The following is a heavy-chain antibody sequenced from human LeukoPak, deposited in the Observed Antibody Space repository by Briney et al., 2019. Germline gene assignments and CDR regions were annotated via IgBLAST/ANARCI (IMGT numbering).Heavy chain of an antibody. CDR2: ISYDGSNK. D-gene: IGHD4-17*01. CDR1: GFTFSSYA. J-gene: IGHJ3*02. CDR3: ARREPTTVTHWAFDI. V-gene: IGHV3-30*04. Sequence: GRSLRLSCAASGFTFSSYAMHWVRQAPGKGLEWVAVISYDGSNKYYADSVKGRFTISRDNSKNMLYLQMNSLRAEDTAVYYCARREPTTVTHWAFDIWGQGTMVTVSS.